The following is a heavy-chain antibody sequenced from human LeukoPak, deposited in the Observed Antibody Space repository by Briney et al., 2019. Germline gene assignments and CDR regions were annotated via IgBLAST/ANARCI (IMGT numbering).Heavy chain of an antibody. V-gene: IGHV4-34*01. J-gene: IGHJ5*02. Sequence: PSETLSLTCAVYGGSFSGYYWSWVRQPPGKGLEWIGEINHSGSTNYNPSLKSRVTISVDTSKNQFSLKLSSVTAADTAVYYCARGIPNLPRGYRTWFDLWGQGTLVTVSS. CDR3: ARGIPNLPRGYRTWFDL. CDR2: INHSGST. D-gene: IGHD1-1*01. CDR1: GGSFSGYY.